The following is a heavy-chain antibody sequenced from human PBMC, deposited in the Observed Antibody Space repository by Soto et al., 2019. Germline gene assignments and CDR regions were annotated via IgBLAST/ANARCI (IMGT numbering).Heavy chain of an antibody. V-gene: IGHV3-30-3*01. CDR3: ARDGFITIFGVVIIDYYGMDV. Sequence: QVQLVESGGGVVQPGRSLRLSCAASGFTFSSYAMHWVRQAPGKGLEWVAVISYDGSNKYYADSVKGRFTISRDNSKNTLYLPMNSLRAEDTAVYYCARDGFITIFGVVIIDYYGMDVWGQGTTVTVSS. D-gene: IGHD3-3*01. J-gene: IGHJ6*02. CDR1: GFTFSSYA. CDR2: ISYDGSNK.